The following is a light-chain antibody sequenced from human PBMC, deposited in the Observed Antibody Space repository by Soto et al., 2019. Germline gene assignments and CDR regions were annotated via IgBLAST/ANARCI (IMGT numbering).Light chain of an antibody. CDR2: AAS. CDR1: QGIRND. J-gene: IGKJ5*01. Sequence: AIQMTQSPSSLSASVGDRVTITCRASQGIRNDLGWYQQKPGKAPKLLIYAASSLQSGVPSRFSGSGSGTDFTLTIDRLQSDDFATYYCQHSSSDLITFGQGTRLEIK. V-gene: IGKV1-6*01. CDR3: QHSSSDLIT.